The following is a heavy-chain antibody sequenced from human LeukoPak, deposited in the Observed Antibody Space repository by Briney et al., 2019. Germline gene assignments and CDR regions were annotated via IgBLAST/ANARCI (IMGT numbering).Heavy chain of an antibody. CDR2: IWYDGSNK. CDR3: ARALARMVITRCVWFDP. J-gene: IGHJ5*02. CDR1: GFTFSSHW. D-gene: IGHD3-22*01. Sequence: GGSLRLSCAASGFTFSSHWMHWVRQAPGKGLEWVAVIWYDGSNKYYADSVKGRFTISRDNSKNTLYLQMNSLRAEDTAVYYCARALARMVITRCVWFDPWGRGALVTVSS. V-gene: IGHV3-33*08.